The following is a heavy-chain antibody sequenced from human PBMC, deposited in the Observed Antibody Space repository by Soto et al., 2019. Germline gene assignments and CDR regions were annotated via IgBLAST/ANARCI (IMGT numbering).Heavy chain of an antibody. V-gene: IGHV3-66*01. J-gene: IGHJ3*02. CDR1: GFTVSSNY. CDR2: IYSGGST. CDR3: ARDSDSDAFDI. Sequence: EVQLVESGGGLVQPGGSLRLSCAASGFTVSSNYMSWVRQAPGKGLEWVSVIYSGGSTYYADSVKGRFTISRDNSKNTLYLQMNSLRAEDTDVYYCARDSDSDAFDIWGQGTMVTVSS. D-gene: IGHD2-21*02.